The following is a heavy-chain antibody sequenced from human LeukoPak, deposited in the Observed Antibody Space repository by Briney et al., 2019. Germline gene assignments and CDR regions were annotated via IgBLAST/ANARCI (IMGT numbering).Heavy chain of an antibody. CDR1: GYSFTSYW. D-gene: IGHD3-3*01. Sequence: GESLKISCKGSGYSFTSYWIGWVRQMPGKGLEWMGIIYPGDSDTRYSPSFQGQVTISADKSISTAYLQWSSLKASDTAMYYCARLDDFWSGSSNFDYWGQGTLVTVSS. J-gene: IGHJ4*02. CDR2: IYPGDSDT. V-gene: IGHV5-51*01. CDR3: ARLDDFWSGSSNFDY.